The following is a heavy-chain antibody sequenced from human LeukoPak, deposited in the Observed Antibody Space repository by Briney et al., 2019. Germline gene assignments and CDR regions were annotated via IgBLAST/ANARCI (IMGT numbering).Heavy chain of an antibody. V-gene: IGHV4-34*01. D-gene: IGHD3-10*01. CDR1: GGSFSGYY. J-gene: IGHJ6*03. Sequence: EASETLSLTCAVYGGSFSGYYWSWIRQPPGKGLEWIGEINHSGSTNYNPSLKSRVTISVDTSKNQFSLKLSSVTAADTAVYYCEYVWFGESDYYYMDVWGKGTTVTVSS. CDR2: INHSGST. CDR3: EYVWFGESDYYYMDV.